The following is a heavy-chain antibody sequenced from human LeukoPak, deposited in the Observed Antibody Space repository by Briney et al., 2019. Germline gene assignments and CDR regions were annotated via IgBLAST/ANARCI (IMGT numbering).Heavy chain of an antibody. CDR2: IIPILAIA. CDR1: GGTFSSYA. V-gene: IGHV1-69*04. CDR3: ARVLSVGNPIYYYYYMDV. D-gene: IGHD2/OR15-2a*01. J-gene: IGHJ6*03. Sequence: ASVKVSCKASGGTFSSYAISWVRQAPGQGLEWMGRIIPILAIANYAQKFQGRVTITTDESTSTAYMELSSLRSDDTAVYYCARVLSVGNPIYYYYYMDVWGKGTTVTVSS.